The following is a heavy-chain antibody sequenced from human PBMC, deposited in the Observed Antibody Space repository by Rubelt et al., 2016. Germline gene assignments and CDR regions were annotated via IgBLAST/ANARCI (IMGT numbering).Heavy chain of an antibody. CDR2: IYYSGST. D-gene: IGHD5-12*01. V-gene: IGHV4-39*01. CDR1: GGSISNSSYY. Sequence: QLQLQESGPGLGLVKPSETLSLTCTVSGGSISNSSYYWGWIRQPPGKGLEWIGSIYYSGSTYYNPSVKGRFTISVDTSKNQFSLKLSSVTAADTAVYYCARHREWLRLSGWFDPWGQGTLVTVSS. CDR3: ARHREWLRLSGWFDP. J-gene: IGHJ5*02.